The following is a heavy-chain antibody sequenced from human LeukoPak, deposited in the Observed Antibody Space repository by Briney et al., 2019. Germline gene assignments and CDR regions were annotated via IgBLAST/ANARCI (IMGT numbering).Heavy chain of an antibody. V-gene: IGHV4-59*01. CDR1: GGSISSYY. D-gene: IGHD5-18*01. CDR2: IYYSGST. CDR3: ARYTSMVAFHAHGFDI. Sequence: SETLSLTCTVSGGSISSYYWSWIRQPPGKGLEWIGYIYYSGSTTYNPSLKSRVTISVDTSKNQFSLKLSSVTAADTAAYYCARYTSMVAFHAHGFDIWGQGTMVTVSS. J-gene: IGHJ3*02.